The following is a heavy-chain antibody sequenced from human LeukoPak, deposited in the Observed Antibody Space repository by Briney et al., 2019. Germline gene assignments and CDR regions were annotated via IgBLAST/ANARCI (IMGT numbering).Heavy chain of an antibody. V-gene: IGHV4-34*01. CDR3: ARSQEDIVVVVAATSSPYYFDY. D-gene: IGHD2-15*01. J-gene: IGHJ4*02. CDR1: GGXFSGYY. CDR2: INHSGST. Sequence: PSETLSLTCAVYGGXFSGYYCSWIRQPPGKGLEWIGEINHSGSTNYNPSLKSRVTISVGTSKNQFSLKLSSVTAADTAVYYCARSQEDIVVVVAATSSPYYFDYWGQGTLVTVSS.